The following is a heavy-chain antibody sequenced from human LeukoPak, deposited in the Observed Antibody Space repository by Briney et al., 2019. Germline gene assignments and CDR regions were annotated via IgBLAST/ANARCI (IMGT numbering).Heavy chain of an antibody. CDR3: ARDDPRYSSSWYFRSSPGDY. J-gene: IGHJ4*02. CDR2: ISYDGSNK. CDR1: GFTFSSYA. D-gene: IGHD6-13*01. V-gene: IGHV3-30-3*01. Sequence: PGRSLRLSCAASGFTFSSYAMHWVRQAPGKGLEWVAVISYDGSNKYYADSVQGRFTISRDNSKNTLYLQMNSLRAEDTAVYYCARDDPRYSSSWYFRSSPGDYWGQGTLVTVSS.